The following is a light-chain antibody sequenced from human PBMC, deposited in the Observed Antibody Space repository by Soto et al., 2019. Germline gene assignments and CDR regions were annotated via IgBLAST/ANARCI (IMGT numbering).Light chain of an antibody. CDR3: QQYTISPQWT. CDR1: QSVSSNY. J-gene: IGKJ1*01. V-gene: IGKV3-20*01. CDR2: GAS. Sequence: XIVXXXXPXXLSLSPGERPTLSCRASQSVSSNYLAWYQQKPGQAPRLLIYGASRRATGIPDRFSGSGSGTDFTLTISGLEPEDFAVYYCQQYTISPQWTFGQGTKVEIK.